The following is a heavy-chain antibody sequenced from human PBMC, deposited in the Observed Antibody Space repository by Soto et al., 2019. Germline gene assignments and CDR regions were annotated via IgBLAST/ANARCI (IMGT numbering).Heavy chain of an antibody. V-gene: IGHV4-39*01. Sequence: SETLSLTCSVSGGSFSRLSYYWGWIRQSPGKGPEWIGGIDYSGSTYYNPSLKSRVTISVDMSKKQFSLKLNSVTAADTAVYYCARHLGYCSSTSCRGYMDVWGKGTTVTVSS. CDR1: GGSFSRLSYY. CDR3: ARHLGYCSSTSCRGYMDV. CDR2: IDYSGST. D-gene: IGHD2-2*01. J-gene: IGHJ6*03.